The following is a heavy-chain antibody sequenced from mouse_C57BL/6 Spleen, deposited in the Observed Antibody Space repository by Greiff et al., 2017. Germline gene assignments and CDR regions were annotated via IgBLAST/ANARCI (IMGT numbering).Heavy chain of an antibody. CDR3: ARGTYGSNKDY. CDR2: IDTNSGGT. D-gene: IGHD1-1*01. CDR1: GYTFTSYW. J-gene: IGHJ4*01. V-gene: IGHV1-62-3*01. Sequence: QVQLQQPGAELVKPGASVKLSCKASGYTFTSYWMHWVKQRPGRGLEWIGRIDTNSGGTKYNEKFKSKATLTVDKSSITAYMPLSSLTSEDAAVYDCARGTYGSNKDYWGQGTSVSVAS.